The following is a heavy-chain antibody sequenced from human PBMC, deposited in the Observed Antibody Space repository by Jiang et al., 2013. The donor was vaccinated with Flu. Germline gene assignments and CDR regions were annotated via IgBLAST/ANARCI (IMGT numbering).Heavy chain of an antibody. D-gene: IGHD3-10*01. J-gene: IGHJ4*02. Sequence: TLSLTCSVSGGSISSYYWSWIRQPPGKGLEWIGYIYNSGSTNYNPSLKSRVTISVDASKNQFSLKLSSVTAADTAVYYCARSSGSYYYLDHWGQGTLVTVS. V-gene: IGHV4-59*01. CDR2: IYNSGST. CDR1: GGSISSYY. CDR3: ARSSGSYYYLDH.